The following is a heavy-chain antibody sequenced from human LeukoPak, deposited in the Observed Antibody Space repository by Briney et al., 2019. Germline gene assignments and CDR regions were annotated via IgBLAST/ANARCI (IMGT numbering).Heavy chain of an antibody. V-gene: IGHV1-24*01. J-gene: IGHJ4*02. CDR3: ARDRGSGGHYPHPFDY. Sequence: ASVKVSCKVSGYTLTELSMHWVRQAPGKGLEWMGGFDPEDGETIYAQKLQGRVTMTTDTSTSTAYMELRSLRSDDTAVYYCARDRGSGGHYPHPFDYWGQGTLVTVSS. D-gene: IGHD3-22*01. CDR2: FDPEDGET. CDR1: GYTLTELS.